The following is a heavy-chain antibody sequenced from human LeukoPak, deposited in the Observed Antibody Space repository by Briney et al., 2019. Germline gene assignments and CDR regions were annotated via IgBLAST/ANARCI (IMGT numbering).Heavy chain of an antibody. CDR2: LNPNSGGT. CDR3: ARGPPNYYGSSGYYEY. J-gene: IGHJ4*02. Sequence: ASLKVSCKASGYTFTGYYMHWVRQAPGQGLEWMGSLNPNSGGTNYAQKFQGRVTMTRDTSISTAYMELRRLRYDDTAVYYCARGPPNYYGSSGYYEYWGQGTLVTVSS. V-gene: IGHV1-2*02. D-gene: IGHD3-22*01. CDR1: GYTFTGYY.